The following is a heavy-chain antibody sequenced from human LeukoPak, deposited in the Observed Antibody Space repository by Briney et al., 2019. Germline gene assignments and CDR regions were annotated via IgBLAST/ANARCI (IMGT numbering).Heavy chain of an antibody. D-gene: IGHD2-2*01. CDR3: ARERVDCSSTSCHYYYYMDV. CDR1: GGSISSYY. Sequence: KSSETLSLTCTVSGGSISSYYWSWIRQPAGKGLEWIGRIYTSGSTNYNPSLKSRVTMSVDTSKNQFSLKLSSVTAADTAVYYCARERVDCSSTSCHYYYYMDVWGKGTTVTVSS. V-gene: IGHV4-4*07. J-gene: IGHJ6*03. CDR2: IYTSGST.